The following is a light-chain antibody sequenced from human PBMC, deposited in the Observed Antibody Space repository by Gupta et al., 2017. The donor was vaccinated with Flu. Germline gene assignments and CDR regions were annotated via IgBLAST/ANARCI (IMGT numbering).Light chain of an antibody. CDR1: TANIGNNY. CDR3: GTWDNSLNVVV. CDR2: GSN. Sequence: STANIGNNYVSWYQQLPGTAPKLLIYGSNKRPSEIPDRFSVSESGTSATLTISGLQTGDEAEYYCGTWDNSLNVVVFGGGTKLTVL. V-gene: IGLV1-51*01. J-gene: IGLJ3*02.